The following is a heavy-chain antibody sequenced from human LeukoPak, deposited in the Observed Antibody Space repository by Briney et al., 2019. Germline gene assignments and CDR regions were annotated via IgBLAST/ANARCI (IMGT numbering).Heavy chain of an antibody. CDR3: ATPRPVYTPNVQQLVHCDPYCYNGMDV. V-gene: IGHV1-18*01. CDR1: VDTFTTYG. Sequence: GSLNASYKHSVDTFTTYGISSVRRAPGQREEGLGWISAYNGNTKYAKKLQGRVTMNTVPPTSRAYMELSSLRSEDTAVYYCATPRPVYTPNVQQLVHCDPYCYNGMDVWGQETTLTVSS. D-gene: IGHD6-13*01. J-gene: IGHJ6*01. CDR2: ISAYNGNT.